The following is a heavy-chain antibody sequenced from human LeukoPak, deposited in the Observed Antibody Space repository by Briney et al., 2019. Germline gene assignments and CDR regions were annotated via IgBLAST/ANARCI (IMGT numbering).Heavy chain of an antibody. V-gene: IGHV3-33*01. Sequence: GRSLRLSCTASGFTFSSYGMNWVRQAPGKGLEWVAVIWYDGSNKYYADSVKGRFTISRDNSKNTLYLQMNSLRAEDTAVYYCASASWVSNADAVWWGQGTQVTVSP. CDR3: ASASWVSNADAVW. D-gene: IGHD3-16*01. J-gene: IGHJ4*02. CDR2: IWYDGSNK. CDR1: GFTFSSYG.